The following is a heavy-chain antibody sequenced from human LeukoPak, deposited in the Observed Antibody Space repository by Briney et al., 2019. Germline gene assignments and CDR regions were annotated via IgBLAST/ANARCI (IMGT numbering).Heavy chain of an antibody. J-gene: IGHJ6*02. Sequence: GGSLRLSCAASGFSFSSYEMNWVRQAPGKGLEWVSYISSSGSTIYYADSVKGRFTISRDNAKNSLYLQMNSLRAEDTAVYYCARGPHYEYYYYYGMDVWGQGTTVTVSS. CDR2: ISSSGSTI. V-gene: IGHV3-48*03. D-gene: IGHD4-17*01. CDR1: GFSFSSYE. CDR3: ARGPHYEYYYYYGMDV.